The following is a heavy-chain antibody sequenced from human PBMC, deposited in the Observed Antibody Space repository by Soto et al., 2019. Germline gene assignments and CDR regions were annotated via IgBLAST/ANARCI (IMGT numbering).Heavy chain of an antibody. D-gene: IGHD6-6*01. CDR2: IYYSGST. CDR1: GGSISSYY. Sequence: SETLSLTCTVSGGSISSYYWSWIRQPPGKGLEWIGYIYYSGSTNYNPSLKSRVTISVDTSKNQFSLKLSSVTAADTAVYYCARRSSRSYAFDNWGQGTMVTVSS. CDR3: ARRSSRSYAFDN. V-gene: IGHV4-59*01. J-gene: IGHJ3*02.